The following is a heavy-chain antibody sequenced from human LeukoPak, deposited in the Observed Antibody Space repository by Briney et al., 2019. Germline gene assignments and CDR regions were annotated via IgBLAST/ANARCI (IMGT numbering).Heavy chain of an antibody. V-gene: IGHV1-24*01. D-gene: IGHD5-24*01. CDR3: ATGRVEMATIPLYYFDY. CDR1: GYTLTELS. Sequence: ASVKVSCKVSGYTLTELSMHWVRQAPGKGLEWMGGLDPEDGETIYAQKFQGRVTMTEDTSTDTAYMELSSLRSEDTAVYYCATGRVEMATIPLYYFDYWGQGTLVTVSS. CDR2: LDPEDGET. J-gene: IGHJ4*02.